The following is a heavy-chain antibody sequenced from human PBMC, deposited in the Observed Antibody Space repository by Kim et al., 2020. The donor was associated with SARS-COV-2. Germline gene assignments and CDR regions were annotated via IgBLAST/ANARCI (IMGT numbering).Heavy chain of an antibody. CDR3: AREYSSPEDWFDP. D-gene: IGHD5-18*01. J-gene: IGHJ5*02. Sequence: STTSNPSLKSRVTMSVDTSRNQFSLKLSSVTAADTAVYYCAREYSSPEDWFDPWSQGTLVTVSS. CDR2: ST. V-gene: IGHV4-34*01.